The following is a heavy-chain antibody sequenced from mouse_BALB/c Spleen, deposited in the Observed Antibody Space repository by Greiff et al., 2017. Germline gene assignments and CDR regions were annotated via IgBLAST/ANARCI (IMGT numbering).Heavy chain of an antibody. V-gene: IGHV1S81*02. CDR3: TRGIYDGYPSYWYFDV. CDR2: INPSNGGT. Sequence: VQLQQSGAELVKPGASVKLSCKASGYTFTSYYMYWVKQRPGQGLEWIGEINPSNGGTNFNEKFKSKATLTVDKSSSTAYMQLSSLTSEDSAVYYCTRGIYDGYPSYWYFDVWGAGTTVTVSS. CDR1: GYTFTSYY. D-gene: IGHD2-3*01. J-gene: IGHJ1*01.